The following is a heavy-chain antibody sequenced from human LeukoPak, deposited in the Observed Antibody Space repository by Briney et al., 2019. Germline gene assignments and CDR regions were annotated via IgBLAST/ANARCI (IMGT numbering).Heavy chain of an antibody. J-gene: IGHJ5*02. V-gene: IGHV1-24*01. D-gene: IGHD1-7*01. CDR3: ATLREGKGTDWFDP. CDR2: SDPEDGET. CDR1: GYTLTELS. Sequence: ASVKVSCKVSGYTLTELSMHWVRQAPGKGLGWMGGSDPEDGETIYAQKFQGRVTMTEDTSTDTAYMELSSLRSEDTAVYYCATLREGKGTDWFDPWGQGTLVTVSS.